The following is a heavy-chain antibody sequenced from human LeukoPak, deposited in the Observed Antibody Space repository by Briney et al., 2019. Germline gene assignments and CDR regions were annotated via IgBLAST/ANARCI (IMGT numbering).Heavy chain of an antibody. J-gene: IGHJ5*02. CDR1: GYSISSGYY. Sequence: PSETLSLTCTVSGYSISSGYYWGWIRQPPGKGLEWIGSIYHSGSTCYNPSLKSRVTISVDTSKNQFSLKLSSVTAADTAVYYCARSSLSYSGSYYWFDPWGQGTLVTVSS. CDR2: IYHSGST. D-gene: IGHD1-26*01. V-gene: IGHV4-38-2*02. CDR3: ARSSLSYSGSYYWFDP.